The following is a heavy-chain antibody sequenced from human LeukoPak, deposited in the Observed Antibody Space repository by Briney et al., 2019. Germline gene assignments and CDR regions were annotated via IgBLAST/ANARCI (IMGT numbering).Heavy chain of an antibody. CDR1: GGTFSSYA. CDR3: ANCPTYYYYGMDV. CDR2: IIPIFGTA. V-gene: IGHV1-69*13. J-gene: IGHJ6*02. Sequence: SVKVSCKASGGTFSSYAISWVRQAPGQGLEWMGGIIPIFGTANYAQKFQGRVTITADESTSTAYMELSSLRSEDTAVYYCANCPTYYYYGMDVWGQGTTVTVSS. D-gene: IGHD2-15*01.